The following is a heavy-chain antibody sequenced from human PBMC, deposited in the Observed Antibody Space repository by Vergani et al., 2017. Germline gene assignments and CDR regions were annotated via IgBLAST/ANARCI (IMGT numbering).Heavy chain of an antibody. Sequence: QVQLQESGPGLVKPSETLSLTCTVSGGSISSYYWSWIRQPPGKGLEWIGYIYYSGSTNYNPSLKSRVTISVDTSKNQFSLKLSSVTAADTAVYYCARLHSSVGSPRYYYGMDVWGQGTTVTVSS. V-gene: IGHV4-59*08. CDR2: IYYSGST. CDR1: GGSISSYY. CDR3: ARLHSSVGSPRYYYGMDV. J-gene: IGHJ6*02. D-gene: IGHD2-15*01.